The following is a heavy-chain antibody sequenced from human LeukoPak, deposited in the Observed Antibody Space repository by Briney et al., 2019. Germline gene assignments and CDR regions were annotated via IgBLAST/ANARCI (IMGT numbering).Heavy chain of an antibody. CDR1: GFSFSSYW. CDR3: ARGHYFGMDV. J-gene: IGHJ6*02. Sequence: GGSLRLSCAASGFSFSSYWMHWVRQAAGKGLVWVSCINNDGSITSYGDSVKGRFTMSRDNAKNTLYLQMNSLRAEDTAVYYCARGHYFGMDVWGQGTTVTVSS. CDR2: INNDGSIT. V-gene: IGHV3-74*01.